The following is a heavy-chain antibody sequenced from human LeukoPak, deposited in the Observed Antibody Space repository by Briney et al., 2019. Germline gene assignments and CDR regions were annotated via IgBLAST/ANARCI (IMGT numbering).Heavy chain of an antibody. CDR2: INHSGST. Sequence: SETLSLTCAVYGGSFSGYYWSWIRQPPGKGLEWIGEINHSGSTNYNPSLKSRVTISVDTSKNQLSLKLSSVTAADTAVYYCARGRSEGSYFDYWGQGTLVTVSS. CDR1: GGSFSGYY. CDR3: ARGRSEGSYFDY. J-gene: IGHJ4*02. D-gene: IGHD3-10*01. V-gene: IGHV4-34*01.